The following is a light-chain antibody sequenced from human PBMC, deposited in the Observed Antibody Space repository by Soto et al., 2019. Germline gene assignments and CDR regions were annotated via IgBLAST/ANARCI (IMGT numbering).Light chain of an antibody. CDR2: AAS. CDR3: QQYSAWPLI. Sequence: ELVMTQSPATLSVSPGDWPTLSCRTSQSVWSHLAWYQQKPGQAPRLLIYAASTRASGIEARFSGSGSGTEFTLTISNLQSEDSAVYYCQQYSAWPLIFGPGTTVDIK. CDR1: QSVWSH. J-gene: IGKJ3*01. V-gene: IGKV3-15*01.